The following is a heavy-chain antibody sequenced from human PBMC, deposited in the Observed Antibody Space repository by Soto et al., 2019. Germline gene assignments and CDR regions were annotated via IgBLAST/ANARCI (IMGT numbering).Heavy chain of an antibody. CDR3: ARDGYDYVWGSYRSIDY. CDR1: GGTFSSYA. Sequence: QVQLVQSGAEVKKPGSSVKVSCKASGGTFSSYAISWVRQAPGQGLEWMGGFIPIFGTANYAQKFQGRVTITADEYTSTAYMELRSLSSEDTDVYYCARDGYDYVWGSYRSIDYCGQGTLVTVSS. V-gene: IGHV1-69*01. D-gene: IGHD3-16*02. J-gene: IGHJ4*02. CDR2: FIPIFGTA.